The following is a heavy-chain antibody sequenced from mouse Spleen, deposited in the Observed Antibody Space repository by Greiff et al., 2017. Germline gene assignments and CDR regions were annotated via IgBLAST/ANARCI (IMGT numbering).Heavy chain of an antibody. CDR2: ISSGGSYT. D-gene: IGHD2-14*01. Sequence: DVKLVESGGGLVKPGGSLKLSCAASGFTFSSYAMSWVRQTPEKRLEWVATISSGGSYTYYPDSVKGRFTISRDNAKNTLYLQMSSLRSEDTAMYYCARHREVPYYFDYWGQGTTLTVSS. CDR3: ARHREVPYYFDY. J-gene: IGHJ2*01. V-gene: IGHV5-9-3*01. CDR1: GFTFSSYA.